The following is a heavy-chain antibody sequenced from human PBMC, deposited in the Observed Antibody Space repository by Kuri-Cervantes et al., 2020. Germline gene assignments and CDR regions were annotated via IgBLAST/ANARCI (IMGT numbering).Heavy chain of an antibody. V-gene: IGHV3-33*01. CDR2: IWYDGSNK. CDR1: GFTFSSYG. CDR3: ARALTIFLSPIHSGGADY. D-gene: IGHD3-3*01. J-gene: IGHJ4*02. Sequence: GSLRLSCAASGFTFSSYGMHWVRQAPGKGLEWVAVIWYDGSNKYYADSVKGRFTISRDNSKNTLYLQMNSLRAEDTAVYYCARALTIFLSPIHSGGADYWGQGTLVTVSS.